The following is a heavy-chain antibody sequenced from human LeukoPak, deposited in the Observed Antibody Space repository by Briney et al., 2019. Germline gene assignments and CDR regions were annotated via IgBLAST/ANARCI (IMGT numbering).Heavy chain of an antibody. CDR2: IYYSGST. CDR3: ARGLRYGMDV. V-gene: IGHV4-59*01. Sequence: SETLSLTCAVSGGSISSYYWSWIRQPPGKGLEWIGYIYYSGSTNYNPSLKSRVTISVDTSKNQFSLKLSSVTAADTAVYYCARGLRYGMDVWGQGTTVTVSS. J-gene: IGHJ6*02. CDR1: GGSISSYY.